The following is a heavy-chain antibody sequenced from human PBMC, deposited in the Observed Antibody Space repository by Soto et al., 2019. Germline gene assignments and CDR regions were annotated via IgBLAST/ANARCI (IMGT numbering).Heavy chain of an antibody. Sequence: EVQLVESGGGLVKPGGSLRLSCAASGFTFSSYSMNWVRQAPGKGLEWVSSISSSTNYIYYADSVKRRFTISRDNAKNSLYLQLNSLRAKHPAVYYCARDFRDGYYFDYWGQGTLVTVSS. V-gene: IGHV3-21*01. J-gene: IGHJ4*02. D-gene: IGHD5-12*01. CDR2: ISSSTNYI. CDR3: ARDFRDGYYFDY. CDR1: GFTFSSYS.